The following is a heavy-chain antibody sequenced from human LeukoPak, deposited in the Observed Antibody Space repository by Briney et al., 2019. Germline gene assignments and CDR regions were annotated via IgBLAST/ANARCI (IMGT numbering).Heavy chain of an antibody. CDR2: IDTVGSTT. J-gene: IGHJ5*02. D-gene: IGHD1-26*01. CDR1: GFTFSAYL. Sequence: GGSLRLSCAASGFTFSAYLMHWVRQTPGKGLVWVSRIDTVGSTTTYADSVKGRFTISRDNAKNTLHLQMSSLTAEDTGVYYCARVRSGSDDWVDPWGQGTLVTVSS. V-gene: IGHV3-74*03. CDR3: ARVRSGSDDWVDP.